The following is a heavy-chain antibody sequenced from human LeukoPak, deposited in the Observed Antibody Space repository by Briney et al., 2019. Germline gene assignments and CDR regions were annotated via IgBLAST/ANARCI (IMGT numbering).Heavy chain of an antibody. Sequence: ASVKVSCKASGYTFTSYGISWVRQAPGQGLEWMGWISAYNGNTNYAQKLQGRVTMTTDTSTSTAYMELRSLRSDDTAVYYCARGIGYCSSTSCYLFDYWGQGTLVTVSS. CDR1: GYTFTSYG. V-gene: IGHV1-18*01. CDR3: ARGIGYCSSTSCYLFDY. D-gene: IGHD2-2*01. CDR2: ISAYNGNT. J-gene: IGHJ4*02.